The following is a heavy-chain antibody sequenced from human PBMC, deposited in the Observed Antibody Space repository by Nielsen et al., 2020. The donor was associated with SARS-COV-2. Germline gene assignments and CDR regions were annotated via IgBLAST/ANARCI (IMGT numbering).Heavy chain of an antibody. Sequence: GGSLRLSCAASGFTFTTYAMSWVRQAPGKGLEWVSGISGSGDITYYADSVKGRFTISRDNSKNTLYLQMNSLRAEDTAVYYCARVGSYGDPEYLDYWGQGALVTVSS. CDR1: GFTFTTYA. CDR2: ISGSGDIT. J-gene: IGHJ4*02. CDR3: ARVGSYGDPEYLDY. V-gene: IGHV3-23*01. D-gene: IGHD4/OR15-4a*01.